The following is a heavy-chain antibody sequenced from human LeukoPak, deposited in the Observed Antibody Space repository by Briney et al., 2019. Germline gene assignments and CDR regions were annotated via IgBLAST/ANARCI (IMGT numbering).Heavy chain of an antibody. CDR2: INTDGSST. Sequence: TGGSLRLSCAASGFTFSSYWMHWVRQAPGKGLVWVSRINTDGSSTSYADSVKGRFTISRDNAKNSPYLQMNSLRAEDTAVYYCARQPGIVGATPYHYFDYWGQGTLVTVSS. CDR1: GFTFSSYW. CDR3: ARQPGIVGATPYHYFDY. D-gene: IGHD1-26*01. J-gene: IGHJ4*02. V-gene: IGHV3-74*01.